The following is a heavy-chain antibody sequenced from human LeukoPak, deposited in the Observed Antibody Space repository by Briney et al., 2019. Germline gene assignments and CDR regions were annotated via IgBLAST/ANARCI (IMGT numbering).Heavy chain of an antibody. CDR2: IDPNTGDT. V-gene: IGHV1-2*02. Sequence: ASVKVSCKASGYTFTGYYMHWVRQAPGQGLEWMGWIDPNTGDTKYTQKFQGRVSMTRDTSLSTAYMELSWLTSDDTAVYFCARDRSITEKYSGRYFHDYWGQGTLVTVSS. CDR3: ARDRSITEKYSGRYFHDY. D-gene: IGHD1-26*01. J-gene: IGHJ4*02. CDR1: GYTFTGYY.